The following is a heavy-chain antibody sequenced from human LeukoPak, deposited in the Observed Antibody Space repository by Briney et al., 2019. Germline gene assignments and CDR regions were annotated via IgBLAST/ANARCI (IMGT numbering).Heavy chain of an antibody. CDR2: INPNSGGT. V-gene: IGHV1-2*02. CDR3: ARGRLGIAARADWFDP. J-gene: IGHJ5*02. D-gene: IGHD6-6*01. Sequence: GASVKVSCKASGYTFTGYYMHWVRQAPGQGLEWMGWINPNSGGTNYAQKFQGRVTMTRDTSISTAYMELSRLRSDDTAVYYCARGRLGIAARADWFDPWGQGTLVTVSS. CDR1: GYTFTGYY.